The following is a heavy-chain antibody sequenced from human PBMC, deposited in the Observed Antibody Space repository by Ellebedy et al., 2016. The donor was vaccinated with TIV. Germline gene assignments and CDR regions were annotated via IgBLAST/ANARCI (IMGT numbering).Heavy chain of an antibody. D-gene: IGHD2-2*01. CDR1: GYTFSTYG. Sequence: ASVKVSCXASGYTFSTYGINWVRQAPGQRPEWLGWISPYNGNLRYAQQFQGRVTLTTDTSTNTAYMDLRSLRSDDTAVYYCAKSHYQLLGDFYYMDVWGNGTTVTVSS. V-gene: IGHV1-18*01. CDR2: ISPYNGNL. J-gene: IGHJ6*03. CDR3: AKSHYQLLGDFYYMDV.